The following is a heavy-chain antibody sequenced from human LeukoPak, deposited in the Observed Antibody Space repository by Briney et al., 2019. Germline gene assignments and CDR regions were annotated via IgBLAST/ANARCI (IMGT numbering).Heavy chain of an antibody. J-gene: IGHJ4*02. CDR1: GFTSSNYW. Sequence: PGGSLRLSCAASGFTSSNYWMHWVGHAPGKGLVCVSRINGDGRDTNYADSVRGRFTISRDNAKNTLSLQMNSLRAEDTAVYYCARALGGYGHFDYWGQGTLVTVSS. CDR2: INGDGRDT. V-gene: IGHV3-74*01. D-gene: IGHD5-12*01. CDR3: ARALGGYGHFDY.